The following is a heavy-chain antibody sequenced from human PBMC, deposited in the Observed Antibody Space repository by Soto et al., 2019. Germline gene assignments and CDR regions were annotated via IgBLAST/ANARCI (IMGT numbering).Heavy chain of an antibody. CDR3: AADHRITIFGVVPPYGMDV. V-gene: IGHV1-58*01. CDR1: GFTFTSSA. J-gene: IGHJ6*02. D-gene: IGHD3-3*01. Sequence: SVKVSCKASGFTFTSSAVQWVRQARGQRLEWIGWIVVGSGNTNYAQKFQERVTITRDMSTSTAYVELSSLRSEDTAVYYCAADHRITIFGVVPPYGMDVWGQGTTVTVSS. CDR2: IVVGSGNT.